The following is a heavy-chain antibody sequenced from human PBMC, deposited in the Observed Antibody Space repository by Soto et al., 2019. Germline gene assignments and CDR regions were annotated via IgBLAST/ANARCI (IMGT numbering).Heavy chain of an antibody. Sequence: GGSLRLSCAASGFTVSSNYMSWVRQAPGKGLEWVSVIYSGGSTYYADSVKGRFTTSRDNAKNSLYLQMNSLRVEDTALYFCARDDSAGSSTSNWGQGTLVTVSS. CDR3: ARDDSAGSSTSN. D-gene: IGHD2-2*01. V-gene: IGHV3-66*01. J-gene: IGHJ4*02. CDR1: GFTVSSNY. CDR2: IYSGGST.